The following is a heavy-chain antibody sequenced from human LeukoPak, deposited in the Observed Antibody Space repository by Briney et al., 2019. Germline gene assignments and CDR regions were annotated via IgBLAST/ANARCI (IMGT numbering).Heavy chain of an antibody. CDR3: ARGLYYCDSSGYYHDAFDI. J-gene: IGHJ3*02. V-gene: IGHV1-69*13. CDR2: IIPIFGTA. CDR1: GGTFSSYA. Sequence: ASVKVSCKASGGTFSSYAISWVRQAPGQGLEWMGGIIPIFGTANYAQKFQGRVTITADESTSTAYMELSSLRSEDTAVYYCARGLYYCDSSGYYHDAFDIWGQGTMVTVSS. D-gene: IGHD3-22*01.